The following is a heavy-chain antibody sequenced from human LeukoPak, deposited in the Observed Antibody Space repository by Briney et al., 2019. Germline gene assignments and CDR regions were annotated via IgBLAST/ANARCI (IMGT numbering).Heavy chain of an antibody. Sequence: GGYLRLSCAASGFTFSSYAMSWVRQAPGKGLEWVSAISGSGGSTYYADSVKGRFTISRDNSKNTLYLQMNSLRAEDTAVYYCAKGVTKVRITPCNWFDPWGQGTQVTVSS. V-gene: IGHV3-23*01. D-gene: IGHD3-3*01. CDR1: GFTFSSYA. J-gene: IGHJ5*02. CDR3: AKGVTKVRITPCNWFDP. CDR2: ISGSGGST.